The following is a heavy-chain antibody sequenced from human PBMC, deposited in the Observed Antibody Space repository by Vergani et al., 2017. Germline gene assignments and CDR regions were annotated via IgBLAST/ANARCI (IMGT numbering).Heavy chain of an antibody. Sequence: EVQLLESGGDLVQPGGSLRLSCAASGFTFNHYAMNWVRQAPGKGLEWVSGISGSGGSTYYAGSVKGRFTISRDRSKNTLYLQINSLSAGDTAVYYFAKANPRNSGYDYLYYYHAMDVWGQGTTVTVSS. CDR2: ISGSGGST. D-gene: IGHD5-12*01. V-gene: IGHV3-23*01. J-gene: IGHJ6*02. CDR3: AKANPRNSGYDYLYYYHAMDV. CDR1: GFTFNHYA.